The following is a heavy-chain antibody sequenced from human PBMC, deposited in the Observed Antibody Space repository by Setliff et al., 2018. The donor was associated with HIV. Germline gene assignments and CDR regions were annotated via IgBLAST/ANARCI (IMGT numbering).Heavy chain of an antibody. V-gene: IGHV1-69*13. Sequence: GASVKVSCKASGGTFSNYGISWVRQAPGQGLEWMGGIIPIFGKTNYAQNFQGRVTITADESTSTAYMELNTPRSEDTAIYYCAREGRPYYDSGRNWFDPWGQGTLVTVSS. D-gene: IGHD3-10*01. CDR3: AREGRPYYDSGRNWFDP. CDR1: GGTFSNYG. J-gene: IGHJ5*02. CDR2: IIPIFGKT.